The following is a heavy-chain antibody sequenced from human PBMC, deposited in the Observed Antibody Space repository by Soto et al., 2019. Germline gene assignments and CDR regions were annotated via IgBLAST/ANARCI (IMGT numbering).Heavy chain of an antibody. CDR2: ISSSGSTI. CDR3: AREHYYDSSGYPA. J-gene: IGHJ5*02. Sequence: PGGSLRLSCAASGFTFSSYEMNWVRQAPGKGLEWVSYISSSGSTIYYADSVKGRFTISRDNAKNSLYLQMKSLRAEDTAVYYCAREHYYDSSGYPAWGQGTLVTVSS. V-gene: IGHV3-48*03. D-gene: IGHD3-22*01. CDR1: GFTFSSYE.